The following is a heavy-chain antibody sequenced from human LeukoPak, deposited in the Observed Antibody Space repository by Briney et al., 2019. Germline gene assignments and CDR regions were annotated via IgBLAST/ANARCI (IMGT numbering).Heavy chain of an antibody. D-gene: IGHD6-25*01. V-gene: IGHV1-18*01. CDR3: ARDRGVAASGVSWD. J-gene: IGHJ4*02. CDR1: GYTFTNYG. CDR2: ISAYNGNT. Sequence: GASVKVSCKASGYTFTNYGISWVRQAPGQGLEWMGWISAYNGNTNYAQNLQGRVTVTTDTSTSTAYMELRSLRSDDTAVYYCARDRGVAASGVSWDWGQGTLVTVSS.